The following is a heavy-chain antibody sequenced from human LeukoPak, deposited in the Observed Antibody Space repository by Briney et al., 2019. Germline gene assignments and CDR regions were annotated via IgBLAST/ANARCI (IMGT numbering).Heavy chain of an antibody. CDR2: IKTDGSDK. D-gene: IGHD3-10*01. Sequence: GESLRLSCGTSGFTYSNYWLSWVRQAPGKGPEWVGDIKTDGSDKYYVGSVKGRFTISRDNAKNSLYLQMNSLRAEDTAVYYCARDSLIQYGSGSYWGFDYWGQGILVTVSS. CDR3: ARDSLIQYGSGSYWGFDY. J-gene: IGHJ4*02. V-gene: IGHV3-7*03. CDR1: GFTYSNYW.